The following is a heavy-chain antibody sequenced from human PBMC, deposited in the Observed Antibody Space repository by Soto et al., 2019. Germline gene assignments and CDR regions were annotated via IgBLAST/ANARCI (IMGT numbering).Heavy chain of an antibody. D-gene: IGHD3-10*01. CDR2: IYYSGST. Sequence: PSETLSLTCTVSGGSISSGDYYWSWIRQPPGKGLEWIGYIYYSGSTYYNPSLKSRVTISVDTSKNQFSLKLSSVTAADTAVYYCARGRITMVRGVIINWFDPWGQGTLVTVSS. CDR3: ARGRITMVRGVIINWFDP. V-gene: IGHV4-30-4*01. J-gene: IGHJ5*02. CDR1: GGSISSGDYY.